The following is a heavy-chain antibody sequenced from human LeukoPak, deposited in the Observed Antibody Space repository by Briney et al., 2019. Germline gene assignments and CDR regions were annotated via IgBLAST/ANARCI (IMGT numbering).Heavy chain of an antibody. CDR3: ARAGYSSGWLDY. J-gene: IGHJ4*02. CDR2: NYYSGST. D-gene: IGHD6-19*01. V-gene: IGHV4-59*07. Sequence: SDTLSLTCTVSGRSISSYYWRWIRQPPGKGLEGIGYNYYSGSTNYNPSLKSRVTISVDTSKNQFSLKLSSVTAADTAVYYCARAGYSSGWLDYWGQGTLVTVSS. CDR1: GRSISSYY.